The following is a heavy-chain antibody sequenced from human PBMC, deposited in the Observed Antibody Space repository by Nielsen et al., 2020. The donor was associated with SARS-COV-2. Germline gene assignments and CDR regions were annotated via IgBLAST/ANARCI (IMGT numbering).Heavy chain of an antibody. CDR3: AKVGSSGHHGDY. CDR2: IYSGGST. D-gene: IGHD6-19*01. Sequence: ETLSLTCTVSGGSISSSSYYWGWVRQAPGKGLEWVSVIYSGGSTYYADSVKGRFTISRDNSKNSLYLQMNSLRTEDTALYYCAKVGSSGHHGDYWGQGTLVTVSS. J-gene: IGHJ4*02. CDR1: GGSISSSSYY. V-gene: IGHV3-53*05.